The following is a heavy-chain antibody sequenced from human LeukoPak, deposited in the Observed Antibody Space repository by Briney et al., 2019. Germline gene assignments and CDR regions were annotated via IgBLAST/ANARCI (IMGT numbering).Heavy chain of an antibody. D-gene: IGHD6-13*01. Sequence: YWSWIRQPAGKGLEWMGLIYPGNSDTRYSPLFQGQVTLSVDRSISTAYLHWSGLKASDTAIYYCARFALTSSLDYWGQGTLVTVSS. CDR3: ARFALTSSLDY. CDR1: YW. V-gene: IGHV5-51*01. J-gene: IGHJ4*02. CDR2: IYPGNSDT.